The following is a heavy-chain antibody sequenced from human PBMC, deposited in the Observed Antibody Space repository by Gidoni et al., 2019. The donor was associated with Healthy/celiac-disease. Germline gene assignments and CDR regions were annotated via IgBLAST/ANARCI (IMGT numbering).Heavy chain of an antibody. CDR1: GFTFSSYW. CDR3: ARAQSGYCSSTSCSKGDAFDI. Sequence: EVQLVESGGGLVQPGGSLRLSCAASGFTFSSYWMSWVRQAPGKGLELVANIKQDGSEKYYVDSVKGRFTISRDNAKNSLYLQMNSLRAEDTAVYYCARAQSGYCSSTSCSKGDAFDIWGQGTMVTVSS. D-gene: IGHD2-2*01. V-gene: IGHV3-7*01. CDR2: IKQDGSEK. J-gene: IGHJ3*02.